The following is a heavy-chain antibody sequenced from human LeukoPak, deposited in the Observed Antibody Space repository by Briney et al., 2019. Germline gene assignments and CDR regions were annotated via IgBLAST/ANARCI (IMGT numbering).Heavy chain of an antibody. D-gene: IGHD1-26*01. CDR2: INAGNGNT. CDR1: GYTFTSYA. CDR3: ARGPPSSGSYSLDAFDI. J-gene: IGHJ3*02. V-gene: IGHV1-3*01. Sequence: ASVKVSCKASGYTFTSYAMHWVRQAPGQRLEWMGWINAGNGNTKYLQKFQGRVTITRDTSTSTAYMELRSLRSDDTAVYYCARGPPSSGSYSLDAFDIWGQGTMVTVSS.